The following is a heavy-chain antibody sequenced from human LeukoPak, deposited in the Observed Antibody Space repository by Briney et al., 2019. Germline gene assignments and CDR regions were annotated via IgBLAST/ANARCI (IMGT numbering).Heavy chain of an antibody. CDR2: ISYDGSTK. CDR1: GLTFCRYS. D-gene: IGHD2-2*01. CDR3: ARVHYCSSTSCYFFDY. Sequence: GGSLRLSCAASGLTFCRYSMHWVRRAPGKGLEWVAIISYDGSTKYHADPVKGRFTISRDNAKNTLYLQMNSLRAEDTAVYYCARVHYCSSTSCYFFDYWGQGTLVTVSS. J-gene: IGHJ4*02. V-gene: IGHV3-30*03.